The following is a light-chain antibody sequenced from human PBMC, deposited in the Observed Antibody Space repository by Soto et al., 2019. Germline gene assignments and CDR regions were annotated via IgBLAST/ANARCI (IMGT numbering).Light chain of an antibody. CDR3: CSYAGDYTFV. CDR2: DVK. V-gene: IGLV2-11*01. Sequence: QSALTQPRSVSGSPGQSVTISCTGTSSDVGVYNYVTWYQQYPGKAPKVMIYDVKTRPSGVPDRFSGYKSGNTASLTISGLQAEDEADYYCCSYAGDYTFVFGTGTKLTVL. J-gene: IGLJ1*01. CDR1: SSDVGVYNY.